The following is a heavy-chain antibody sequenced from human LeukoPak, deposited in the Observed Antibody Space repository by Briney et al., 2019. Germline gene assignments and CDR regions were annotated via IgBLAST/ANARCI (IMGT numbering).Heavy chain of an antibody. CDR3: AELGITMIGGV. Sequence: GGSLRLSCAASGFTFTSYTMNWVRQAPGKGLEWVSSISSGSSYIYYADSVKGRFTISRDNAKNSLYLQMNSLRAEDTAVYYCAELGITMIGGVWGKGTTVTISS. D-gene: IGHD3-10*02. CDR1: GFTFTSYT. J-gene: IGHJ6*04. V-gene: IGHV3-21*01. CDR2: ISSGSSYI.